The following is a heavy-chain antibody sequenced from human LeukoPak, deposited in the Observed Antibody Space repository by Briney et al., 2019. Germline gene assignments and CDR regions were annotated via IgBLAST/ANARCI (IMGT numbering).Heavy chain of an antibody. CDR3: ARGGCSSTSCYTRGWFDP. CDR2: ISAYNGNT. Sequence: ASVKVSCKASGYTFTSYGISWVRQAPGQGLEWMGWISAYNGNTNYAQKLQGRVTMTTGTSTSTAYMELRSLRSDDTAVYYCARGGCSSTSCYTRGWFDPWGQGTLVTVSS. CDR1: GYTFTSYG. V-gene: IGHV1-18*01. J-gene: IGHJ5*02. D-gene: IGHD2-2*02.